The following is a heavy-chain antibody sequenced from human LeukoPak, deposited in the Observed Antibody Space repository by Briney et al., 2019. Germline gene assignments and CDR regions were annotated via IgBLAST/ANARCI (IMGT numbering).Heavy chain of an antibody. Sequence: GGSLRLSCAASGFTVNTNDMSWVRQAPGKGLGWVSGISGSGGTTYYADSVKGRFTISRDNSKNTLYLQMNSLRAEDTAVYYCAKHHCSSTSCYRVFDFWGQGTLVTVSS. D-gene: IGHD2-2*02. J-gene: IGHJ4*02. CDR3: AKHHCSSTSCYRVFDF. CDR2: ISGSGGTT. CDR1: GFTVNTND. V-gene: IGHV3-23*01.